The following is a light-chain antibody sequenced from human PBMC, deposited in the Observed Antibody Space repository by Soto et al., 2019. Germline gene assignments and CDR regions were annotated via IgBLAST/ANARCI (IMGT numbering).Light chain of an antibody. CDR3: QHYNSYSGA. Sequence: DIQMTQSPSTLSGSVGDRVTITCRASQTISSWLAWYQQKPGKAPKLLIYKASTLKSGVPSRFSGSGSGTEFTLTISSLQPDDFATYHCQHYNSYSGAFGQGTKVDIK. V-gene: IGKV1-5*03. CDR1: QTISSW. J-gene: IGKJ1*01. CDR2: KAS.